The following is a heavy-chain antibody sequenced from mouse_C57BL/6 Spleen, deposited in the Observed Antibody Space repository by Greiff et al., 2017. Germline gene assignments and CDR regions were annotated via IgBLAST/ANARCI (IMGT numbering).Heavy chain of an antibody. CDR2: INPGSGGT. Sequence: QVQLKESGAELVRPGTSVKVSCKASGYAFTNYLIEWVKQRPGQGLEWIGVINPGSGGTNYNEKFKGKATLTADKSSSTAYMQLSSLTSEDSAVYFGARSYYGSSYFDYWGQGTTLTVSS. CDR3: ARSYYGSSYFDY. D-gene: IGHD1-1*01. CDR1: GYAFTNYL. V-gene: IGHV1-54*01. J-gene: IGHJ2*01.